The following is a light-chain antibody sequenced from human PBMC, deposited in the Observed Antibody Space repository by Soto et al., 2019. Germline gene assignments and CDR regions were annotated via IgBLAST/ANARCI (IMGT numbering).Light chain of an antibody. CDR2: GAS. CDR1: QSVSRY. CDR3: QQYGSSGT. J-gene: IGKJ1*01. Sequence: ENAFTQSPPTPSLSPGEKATPPRRASQSVSRYLAWYQHKVGQAPRLLIYGASNRATGIPDRFSGSGSGTDFTLTIGRLEPEDFAVYYCQQYGSSGTFGQGTKVDI. V-gene: IGKV3-20*01.